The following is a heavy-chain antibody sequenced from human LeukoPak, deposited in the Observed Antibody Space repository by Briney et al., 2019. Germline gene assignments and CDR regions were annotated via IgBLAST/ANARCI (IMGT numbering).Heavy chain of an antibody. CDR1: GGSFSGYY. Sequence: SETLSLTCAVYGGSFSGYYWSWIRQPPGKGLEWIGEINHSGSTNYNPSLKSRVTISVDTSKNQFSLKLSSVTAADTAVYYCARDVGSGIQLWTFDYWGQGTLVTVSS. CDR3: ARDVGSGIQLWTFDY. CDR2: INHSGST. D-gene: IGHD5-18*01. V-gene: IGHV4-34*01. J-gene: IGHJ4*02.